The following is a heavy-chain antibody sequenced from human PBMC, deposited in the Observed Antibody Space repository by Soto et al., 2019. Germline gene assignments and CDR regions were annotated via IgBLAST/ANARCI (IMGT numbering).Heavy chain of an antibody. V-gene: IGHV4-59*01. CDR2: IYYSGST. J-gene: IGHJ3*02. CDR1: GGSISSYY. Sequence: SETLSLTCTVSGGSISSYYWSWIRQPPGKGLEWIGYIYYSGSTNYNPSHKSQVTISVDTSKNQFSLKLSSVTAADTAVYYCARLYGLDAFDIWGQGTMVT. D-gene: IGHD4-17*01. CDR3: ARLYGLDAFDI.